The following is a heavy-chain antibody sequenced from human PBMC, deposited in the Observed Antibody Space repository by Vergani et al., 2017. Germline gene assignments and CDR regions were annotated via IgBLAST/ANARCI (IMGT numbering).Heavy chain of an antibody. J-gene: IGHJ4*02. CDR2: IYPGDSDP. CDR1: GYSFTSYW. Sequence: EVQLVQSGAEVKKPGESLKISCKGSGYSFTSYWIGWVRQMPGKGLEWMGIIYPGDSDPRDSPSFQGQVTIAADKSISTAYLQWSSLKASDTAMYYCASLPDDGDSHFDYWGQGTLVTVSS. CDR3: ASLPDDGDSHFDY. D-gene: IGHD4-17*01. V-gene: IGHV5-51*01.